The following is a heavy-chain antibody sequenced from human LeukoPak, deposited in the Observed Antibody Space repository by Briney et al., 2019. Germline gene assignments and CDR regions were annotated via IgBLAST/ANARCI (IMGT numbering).Heavy chain of an antibody. CDR3: AASRSIVVVPAATKIGAGVGAGSRY. CDR2: IYHSGST. CDR1: GGSISSSSYY. J-gene: IGHJ4*02. V-gene: IGHV4-39*07. Sequence: KSSETLSLTCTVSGGSISSSSYYWGWIRQPPGKGLEWIGSIYHSGSTYYNPSLKSRVTISVDTSKNQFSLKLSSVTAPDTAVYYCAASRSIVVVPAATKIGAGVGAGSRYWGQGTLVTVSS. D-gene: IGHD2-2*01.